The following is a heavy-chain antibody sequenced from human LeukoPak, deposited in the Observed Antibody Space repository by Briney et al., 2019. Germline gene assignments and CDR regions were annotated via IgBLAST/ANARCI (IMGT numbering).Heavy chain of an antibody. J-gene: IGHJ4*02. Sequence: GASVKVSCKASGYTFTSYGISWVRQAPGQGLEWMGWISAYNGNTNYAQKLQGRVTMTTDTSTSTAYMELRSLRSDDTAVYYCARGIAAAGMDRVNDYWGQGTLVTVSS. CDR1: GYTFTSYG. D-gene: IGHD6-13*01. CDR3: ARGIAAAGMDRVNDY. CDR2: ISAYNGNT. V-gene: IGHV1-18*01.